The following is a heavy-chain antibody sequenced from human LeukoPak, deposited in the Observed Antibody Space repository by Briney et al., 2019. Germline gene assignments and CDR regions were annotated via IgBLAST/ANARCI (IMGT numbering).Heavy chain of an antibody. J-gene: IGHJ2*01. CDR1: GLTFNTYA. V-gene: IGHV3-23*01. D-gene: IGHD6-19*01. CDR3: AKDGRGSNGWYDWYFDL. Sequence: PGGSLRLSCAASGLTFNTYAMSWVRQAPGKGLEWVSAISGNGDGPYYADSVKGRFAISRDNSKNTLYLEMNSLRPEDTAVYYCAKDGRGSNGWYDWYFDLWGRGTPVTVSS. CDR2: ISGNGDGP.